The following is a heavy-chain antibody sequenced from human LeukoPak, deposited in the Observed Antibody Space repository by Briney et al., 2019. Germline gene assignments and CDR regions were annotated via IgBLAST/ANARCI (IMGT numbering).Heavy chain of an antibody. CDR1: GGSISSYY. CDR3: ARGREVAARPGFDY. J-gene: IGHJ4*02. CDR2: INHSGST. V-gene: IGHV4-34*01. Sequence: PSETLSLTCTVSGGSISSYYWSWIRQPPGKGLEWIGEINHSGSTNYNPSPKSRVTISVDTSKNQFSLKLSSVTAADTAVYYCARGREVAARPGFDYWGQGTLVTVSS. D-gene: IGHD6-6*01.